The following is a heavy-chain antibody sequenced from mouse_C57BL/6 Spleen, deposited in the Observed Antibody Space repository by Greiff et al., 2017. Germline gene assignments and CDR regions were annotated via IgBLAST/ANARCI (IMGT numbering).Heavy chain of an antibody. CDR1: GYTFTSYW. CDR2: IDSSDSYT. D-gene: IGHD1-1*01. J-gene: IGHJ2*01. Sequence: QVQLQQPGAELVKPGASVKLSCKASGYTFTSYWMQWVKQRPGQGLEWIGEIDSSDSYTNYNQKFKGKATLTVDTSSSTAYMQLSSLTSEYSAVYYCARWYYGSGDYFDYWGQGTTLTVSS. V-gene: IGHV1-50*01. CDR3: ARWYYGSGDYFDY.